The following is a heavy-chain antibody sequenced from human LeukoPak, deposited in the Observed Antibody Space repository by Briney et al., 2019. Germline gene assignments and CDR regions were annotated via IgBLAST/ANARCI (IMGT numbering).Heavy chain of an antibody. CDR1: GGSISSSSYY. CDR3: ARGVSSHIVVVTAPQAFDI. V-gene: IGHV4-61*02. Sequence: SETLSLTCTVSGGSISSSSYYWSWIRQPAGKGLEWIGRIYTSGSTNYNPSLKSRVTMSVDTSKNQFSLKLSSVTAADTAVYYCARGVSSHIVVVTAPQAFDIWGQGTMVTVSS. D-gene: IGHD2-21*02. J-gene: IGHJ3*02. CDR2: IYTSGST.